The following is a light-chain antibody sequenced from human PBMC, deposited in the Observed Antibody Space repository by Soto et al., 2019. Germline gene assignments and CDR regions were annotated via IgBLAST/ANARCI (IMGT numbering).Light chain of an antibody. Sequence: DIQMTQSPASLSTSVEDRVIITCRASQSISNHLNWYQQKPGKAPKLLIFAASSLQSGVPSRFSGSGSGTEFTLTISSLQTDDFSTYNCQPYHSYWPFGQGTKV. CDR3: QPYHSYWP. CDR1: QSISNH. CDR2: AAS. V-gene: IGKV1-39*01. J-gene: IGKJ1*01.